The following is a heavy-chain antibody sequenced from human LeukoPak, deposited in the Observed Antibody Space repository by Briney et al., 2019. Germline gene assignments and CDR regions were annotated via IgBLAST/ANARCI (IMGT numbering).Heavy chain of an antibody. V-gene: IGHV4-34*01. CDR3: ARGRREGDNGADWWFDP. D-gene: IGHD2-8*01. Sequence: SETLSLTCTVSGGSISSYYWSWIRQPPGKGLEWIGEINHSGSTNYNPSLKSRVTISVDTSKNQFSLKLSSVTAADTAVYYCARGRREGDNGADWWFDPWGQGTLVTVSS. CDR1: GGSISSYY. CDR2: INHSGST. J-gene: IGHJ5*02.